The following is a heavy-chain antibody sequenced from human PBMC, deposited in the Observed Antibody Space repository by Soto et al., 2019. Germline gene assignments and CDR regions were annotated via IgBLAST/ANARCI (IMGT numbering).Heavy chain of an antibody. J-gene: IGHJ5*02. CDR1: GGSISSSSYY. Sequence: PSETLSLTCTVSGGSISSSSYYWGWIRQPPGKGLEWIGSIYYSGSTYYNPSLKSRVTISVDTSKNQFSLKLSSVTAADTAVYYCARHWHYYGSGLANWFDPWGQGTLVTVSS. D-gene: IGHD3-10*01. CDR2: IYYSGST. V-gene: IGHV4-39*01. CDR3: ARHWHYYGSGLANWFDP.